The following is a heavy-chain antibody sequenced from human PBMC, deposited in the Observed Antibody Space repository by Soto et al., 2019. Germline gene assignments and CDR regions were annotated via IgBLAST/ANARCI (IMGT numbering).Heavy chain of an antibody. J-gene: IGHJ4*02. CDR2: ISAYNGNT. CDR1: GYTFTSYI. V-gene: IGHV1-18*01. Sequence: QVQLVQSGAEVKKPGASVKVSCKTSGYTFTSYIISWVRQAPGQGLEWMGWISAYNGNTKYSQKLQGRVTMTTDNSTSTAYMELRSLSSDATAVYYCARDAPPFDYWGQGTLVTVSS. CDR3: ARDAPPFDY.